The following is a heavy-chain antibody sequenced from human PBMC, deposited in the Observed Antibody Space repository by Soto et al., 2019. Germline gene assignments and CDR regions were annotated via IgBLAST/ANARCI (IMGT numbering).Heavy chain of an antibody. J-gene: IGHJ4*02. CDR3: ARDASGWSAY. CDR1: GFTFRDYW. V-gene: IGHV3-7*01. Sequence: EVQLVESGGGLVQPGGSLRLSCAASGFTFRDYWMSWLRQAPGKGLEWVANTKQDGSETHYIDSVKGRFTISRDNAKNTLYLQLHSLRPDDTAVYYCARDASGWSAYWGQGTLVTVSS. D-gene: IGHD6-19*01. CDR2: TKQDGSET.